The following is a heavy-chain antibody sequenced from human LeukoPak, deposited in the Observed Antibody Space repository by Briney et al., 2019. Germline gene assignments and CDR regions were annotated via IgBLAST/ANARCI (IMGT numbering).Heavy chain of an antibody. D-gene: IGHD1-26*01. CDR1: GFTFDDYG. V-gene: IGHV3-20*04. CDR3: ARLVGANLLAYYFDY. J-gene: IGHJ4*02. CDR2: INWNGGST. Sequence: GRSLRLSCAASGFTFDDYGMSWVRQAPGKGLEWVSGINWNGGSTGYADSVKGRFTISRDNAKNSLYLQMNSLRAEDTALYYCARLVGANLLAYYFDYWGQGTLVTVSS.